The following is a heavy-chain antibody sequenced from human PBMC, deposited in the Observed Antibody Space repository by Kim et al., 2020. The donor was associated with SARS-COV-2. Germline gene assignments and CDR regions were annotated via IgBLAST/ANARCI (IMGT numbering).Heavy chain of an antibody. V-gene: IGHV3-30*02. D-gene: IGHD6-19*01. CDR3: AKDYAQYSSGWYLDY. Sequence: ADSVKGRFTISRDNSKNTLYLQMNSLRTEDTAIYYCAKDYAQYSSGWYLDYWGQGTLVTVSS. J-gene: IGHJ4*02.